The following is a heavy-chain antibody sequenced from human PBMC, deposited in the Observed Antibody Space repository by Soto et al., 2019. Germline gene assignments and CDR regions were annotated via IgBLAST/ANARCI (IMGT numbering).Heavy chain of an antibody. CDR3: ARQYDNSIPNWFDP. CDR2: IYYSGST. Sequence: QVQLQESGPGLVKPSQTLSLTCTVSGGSISSGGYYWSWIRQHPGKGLEWIGYIYYSGSTSYNPSLESRINIAVATSTNPFSLRLTSVTAADTAVYYCARQYDNSIPNWFDPWGQGTLVTVSS. J-gene: IGHJ5*02. D-gene: IGHD4-4*01. V-gene: IGHV4-31*03. CDR1: GGSISSGGYY.